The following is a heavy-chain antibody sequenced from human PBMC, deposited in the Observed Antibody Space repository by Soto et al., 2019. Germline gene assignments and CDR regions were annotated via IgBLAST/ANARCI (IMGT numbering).Heavy chain of an antibody. V-gene: IGHV4-34*01. CDR1: GGSIRSYY. CDR2: INHSGST. J-gene: IGHJ4*02. Sequence: NPSETLSLTCTVSGGSIRSYYWSWIRQPPGKGLEWIGEINHSGSTNYNPSLKSRVTISVDTSKNQFSLKLSSVTAADTAVYYCARGPRIRPQGYYYDSSGYHDYWGQGTLVTVSS. CDR3: ARGPRIRPQGYYYDSSGYHDY. D-gene: IGHD3-22*01.